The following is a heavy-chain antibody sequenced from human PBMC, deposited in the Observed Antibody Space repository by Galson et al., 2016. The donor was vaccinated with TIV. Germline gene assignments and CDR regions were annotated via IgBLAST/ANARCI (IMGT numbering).Heavy chain of an antibody. V-gene: IGHV1-69*02. J-gene: IGHJ6*02. Sequence: SVKVSCKASGGTLSRHTISWVRQAPGQGLEWMGRILPIVGITNYAQKLQGRVTIIADRFTSTVSMELSGLTSGDTAVYYCATEMGSSGMDVWDQGTTVTVSS. D-gene: IGHD5-24*01. CDR2: ILPIVGIT. CDR1: GGTLSRHT. CDR3: ATEMGSSGMDV.